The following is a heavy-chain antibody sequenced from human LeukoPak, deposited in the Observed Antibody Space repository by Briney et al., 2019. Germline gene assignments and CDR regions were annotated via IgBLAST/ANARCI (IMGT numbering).Heavy chain of an antibody. CDR1: GFTFSSYG. CDR2: IRYDGSNK. CDR3: VVLEMAKIRRREGGTDHY. Sequence: PGGSLRLSCAASGFTFSSYGMHWVRQAPGKGLEWVAFIRYDGSNKYYADSVKGRFTISRDNSKNTLYLQMNSLRAEDTAVYYCVVLEMAKIRRREGGTDHYWGQGTLVTVSS. V-gene: IGHV3-30*02. D-gene: IGHD5-24*01. J-gene: IGHJ4*02.